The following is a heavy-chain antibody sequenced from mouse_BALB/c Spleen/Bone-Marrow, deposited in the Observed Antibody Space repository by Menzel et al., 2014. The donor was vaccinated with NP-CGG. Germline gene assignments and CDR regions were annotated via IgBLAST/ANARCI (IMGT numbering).Heavy chain of an antibody. CDR2: INPDSNTI. D-gene: IGHD1-2*01. Sequence: EVQVVESGGGLVQPGGSLKLSCAASGFDFSGFWMSWVRQAPGRGLEWIGEINPDSNTINYSPSLEDKFIISRDNAKNTLYLQMSKVRSEDTALYYCARLGYYGSFAYWGQGTLVTVSA. CDR1: GFDFSGFW. V-gene: IGHV4-1*02. J-gene: IGHJ3*01. CDR3: ARLGYYGSFAY.